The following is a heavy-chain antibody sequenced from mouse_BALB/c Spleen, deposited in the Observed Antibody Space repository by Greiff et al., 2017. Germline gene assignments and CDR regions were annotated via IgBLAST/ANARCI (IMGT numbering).Heavy chain of an antibody. CDR3: VRHKYAMDY. Sequence: EVQVVESGGGLVQPKGSLKLSCAASGFTFNTYAMNWVRQAPGKGLEWVARIRSKSNNYATYYADSVKDRFTISRDDSQSMLYLQMNNLKTEDTAMYYCVRHKYAMDYWGQGTSVTVSS. CDR2: IRSKSNNYAT. CDR1: GFTFNTYA. J-gene: IGHJ4*01. V-gene: IGHV10-1*02.